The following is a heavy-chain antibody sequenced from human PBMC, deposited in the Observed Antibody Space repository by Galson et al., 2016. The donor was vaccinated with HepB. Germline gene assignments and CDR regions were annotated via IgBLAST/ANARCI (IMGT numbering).Heavy chain of an antibody. V-gene: IGHV1-69*10. Sequence: SVKVSCKASGSTFSTYSITWVRQAPGQGLEWVGGIVPILGMANYAQNFQGRVTITADKSTTTAYMELRSVTFEDTAIYFCAREKGLKLGYYGMDVWGQGTTVTVSS. J-gene: IGHJ6*02. D-gene: IGHD6-13*01. CDR3: AREKGLKLGYYGMDV. CDR1: GSTFSTYS. CDR2: IVPILGMA.